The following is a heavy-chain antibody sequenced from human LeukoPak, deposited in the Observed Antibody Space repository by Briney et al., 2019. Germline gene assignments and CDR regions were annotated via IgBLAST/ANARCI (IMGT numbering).Heavy chain of an antibody. V-gene: IGHV3-7*01. CDR1: GFTFSSYA. J-gene: IGHJ6*02. Sequence: PGGSLRLSCAASGFTFSSYAMHWVRQAPGKGLEWVANITQDGNDKYYVDSVKGRFTISRDNAKNSLFLHMNSLRAEDTAVYYCARDFSSSWYPYDYYGMDVWGQGTTVTVSS. CDR3: ARDFSSSWYPYDYYGMDV. CDR2: ITQDGNDK. D-gene: IGHD6-13*01.